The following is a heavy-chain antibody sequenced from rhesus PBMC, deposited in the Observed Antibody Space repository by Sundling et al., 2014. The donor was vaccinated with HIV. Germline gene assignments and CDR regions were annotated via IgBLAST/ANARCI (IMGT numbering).Heavy chain of an antibody. CDR2: IYGSSGTT. V-gene: IGHV4-165*01. CDR1: GGSIIAYY. J-gene: IGHJ1*01. Sequence: QVQLQESGPGLVKPSETLSLTCAVSGGSIIAYYWNWIRQPPGKGLEWIGNIYGSSGTTYYNPSLKSRVTISKDTSKNQFSLKMNSVTAADTAVYYCARHRGYCTSGSCYVLDCDVWGQGALVTVSS. CDR3: ARHRGYCTSGSCYVLDCDV. D-gene: IGHD2-2*01.